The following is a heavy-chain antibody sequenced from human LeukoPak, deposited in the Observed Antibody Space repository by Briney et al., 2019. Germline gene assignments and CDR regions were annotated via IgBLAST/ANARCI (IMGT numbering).Heavy chain of an antibody. CDR2: IDPSDSYS. J-gene: IGHJ4*02. Sequence: GESLKISCKGSGYSFTTYWISWVRQMPGKGLEWMGRIDPSDSYSNISPSFQGHVAISADKSINTAYLQWSSLKASDTAIYYCASASYSSDWLYYFHYWGQGTLVTVSS. CDR3: ASASYSSDWLYYFHY. D-gene: IGHD6-19*01. CDR1: GYSFTTYW. V-gene: IGHV5-10-1*01.